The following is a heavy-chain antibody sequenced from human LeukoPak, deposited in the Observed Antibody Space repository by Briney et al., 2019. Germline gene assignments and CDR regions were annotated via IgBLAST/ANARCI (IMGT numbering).Heavy chain of an antibody. V-gene: IGHV4-34*01. D-gene: IGHD2-2*01. CDR1: GGSFSAFY. CDR3: ARAAYCSSTNCYGFDY. Sequence: SETLSLTCSVYGGSFSAFYWNWIRQPPGKGLEWVGEVNHSGSTYYNPSLKSRFTFSVDTSKKQFSLKLTSVTAADTAVYYCARAAYCSSTNCYGFDYWGQGTLVTVSS. J-gene: IGHJ4*02. CDR2: VNHSGST.